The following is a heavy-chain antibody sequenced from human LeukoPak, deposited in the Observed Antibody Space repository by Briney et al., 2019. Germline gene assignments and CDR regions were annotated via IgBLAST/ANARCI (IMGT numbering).Heavy chain of an antibody. J-gene: IGHJ4*02. Sequence: SETLSLTCTVSGGSISRGSYHWVWIRQPPGKGLEWIGSIYYSGTTYYNPSLKSRVTISIDTSKNQFSLKLSSVAAADTAVYYCARPYGLNNYYFDYWGQGTLVTVSS. V-gene: IGHV4-39*01. D-gene: IGHD3-10*01. CDR1: GGSISRGSYH. CDR3: ARPYGLNNYYFDY. CDR2: IYYSGTT.